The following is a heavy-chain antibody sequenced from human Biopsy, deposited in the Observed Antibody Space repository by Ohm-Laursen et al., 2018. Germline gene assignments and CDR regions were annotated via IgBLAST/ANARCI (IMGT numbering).Heavy chain of an antibody. CDR2: ITNSGGTV. CDR1: GFTFRDYY. J-gene: IGHJ6*02. Sequence: SLRLSCAASGFTFRDYYMIWIRQPPGKGLAWVSYITNSGGTVYYEDSVKGRFTVSRDNAKNSLYLQMDRLRAEDPAVYYCARPPWGHAYGYYNGMDVWGQGTTVIASS. D-gene: IGHD3-10*01. V-gene: IGHV3-11*01. CDR3: ARPPWGHAYGYYNGMDV.